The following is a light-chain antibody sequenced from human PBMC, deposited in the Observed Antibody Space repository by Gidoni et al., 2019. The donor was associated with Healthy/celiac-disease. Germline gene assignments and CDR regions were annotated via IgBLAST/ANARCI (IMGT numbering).Light chain of an antibody. CDR1: QDISNY. Sequence: QMTQSPSSLSASEGDRVTITCQASQDISNYLNWYQQKPGKAPKLLIYDASNLETGVPSRFSGSGSGTDFTFSISSLQPVDIATDYFQQSDNLPPCFGPGTKVDIK. CDR2: DAS. V-gene: IGKV1-33*01. CDR3: QQSDNLPPC. J-gene: IGKJ3*01.